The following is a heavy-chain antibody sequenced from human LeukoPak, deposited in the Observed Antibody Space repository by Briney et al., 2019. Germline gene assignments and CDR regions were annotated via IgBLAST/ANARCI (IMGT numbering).Heavy chain of an antibody. CDR1: GDSITSHNW. J-gene: IGHJ4*02. CDR2: IYHSGTT. Sequence: SGTLSLTCAVSGDSITSHNWWSWVRQSPGKGLEWIGEIYHSGTTNYSPSLKSRVTISVDKSKNQLSLKLTSVTAADTAVYFCASCLFDYYYFAQWGQGTPVTVSS. D-gene: IGHD2/OR15-2a*01. CDR3: ASCLFDYYYFAQ. V-gene: IGHV4-4*02.